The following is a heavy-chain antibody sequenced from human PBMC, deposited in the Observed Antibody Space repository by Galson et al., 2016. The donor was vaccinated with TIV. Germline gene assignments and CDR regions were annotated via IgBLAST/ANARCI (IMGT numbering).Heavy chain of an antibody. D-gene: IGHD3-10*01. J-gene: IGHJ5*02. CDR1: GYSFTRYW. Sequence: QSGAEVKKPGESLRISCKGSGYSFTRYWINWVRQMPGKGLEWIGRIDPSDSYTNYSPSFQGHVTISVDKSVDTAYLQWSNRKASDTATYYCERGVSSGSAWLDPWGQGTLVSVSS. V-gene: IGHV5-10-1*01. CDR3: ERGVSSGSAWLDP. CDR2: IDPSDSYT.